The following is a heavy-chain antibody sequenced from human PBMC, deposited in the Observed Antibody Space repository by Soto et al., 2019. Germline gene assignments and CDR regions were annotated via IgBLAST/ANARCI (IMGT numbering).Heavy chain of an antibody. J-gene: IGHJ4*02. CDR2: INPSGGST. V-gene: IGHV1-46*01. CDR1: GYTFTSYY. CDR3: AVGYCSSTSCYGAGDY. Sequence: ASVKVSGKASGYTFTSYYMHWVRQAPGQGLEWMGIINPSGGSTSYAQKFQGRVTMTRDTSTSTVYMELSSLRSEDTAVYYCAVGYCSSTSCYGAGDYWGQGTLVTVSS. D-gene: IGHD2-2*01.